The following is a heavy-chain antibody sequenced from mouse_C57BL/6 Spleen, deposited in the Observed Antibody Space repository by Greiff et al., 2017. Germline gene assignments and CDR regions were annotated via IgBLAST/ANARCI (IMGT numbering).Heavy chain of an antibody. Sequence: QVQLKESGAELVRPGASVTLSCKASGYTFTDYEMHWVKQTPVHGLEWIGAIDPETGGTAYNQKFKGKAILTADKSSSTAYMELRSLTSEDSAVYYCTRRELGRVFDYWGQGTTLTVSS. V-gene: IGHV1-15*01. J-gene: IGHJ2*01. CDR2: IDPETGGT. D-gene: IGHD4-1*01. CDR3: TRRELGRVFDY. CDR1: GYTFTDYE.